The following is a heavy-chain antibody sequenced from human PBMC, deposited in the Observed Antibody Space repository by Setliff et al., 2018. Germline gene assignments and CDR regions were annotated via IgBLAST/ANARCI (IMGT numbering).Heavy chain of an antibody. CDR1: GYSISSGHY. D-gene: IGHD4-17*01. V-gene: IGHV4-38-2*02. Sequence: PSETLSLTCTVSGYSISSGHYWGWIRQPPGKGLEWIGSISHSGSTYYNPSLRSRVTISLDTSKNQFSPKLTSVTDADTAVYYCAGGRRYDYGWDFDDWGQGTLVTVSS. CDR3: AGGRRYDYGWDFDD. CDR2: ISHSGST. J-gene: IGHJ4*02.